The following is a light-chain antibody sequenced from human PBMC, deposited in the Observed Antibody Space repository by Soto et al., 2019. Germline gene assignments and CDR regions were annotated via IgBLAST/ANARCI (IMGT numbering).Light chain of an antibody. CDR1: QSVSSSN. CDR3: QQYDNSPYT. J-gene: IGKJ2*01. V-gene: IGKV3-20*01. CDR2: GAS. Sequence: VLTQSPGTLSLSPGGRATLSCRASQSVSSSNLAWYQKKPGQAPRVLIYGASTRATDIPDRFSGSGSGTDFTLTISRLEPEDFAVYYCQQYDNSPYTFGQGTNLEIK.